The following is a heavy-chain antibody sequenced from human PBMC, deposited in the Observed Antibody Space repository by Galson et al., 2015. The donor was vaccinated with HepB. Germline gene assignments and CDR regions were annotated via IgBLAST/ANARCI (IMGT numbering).Heavy chain of an antibody. Sequence: SLRLSCAASGFTFSSYAMTWVRQAPGKGLEWVSGTSGSGGSTYYADSVKGRFTMSRDNSKNTLDLQMNSLRAEDTAVYYCAKGYGSGSYYPPLDYWGPGTLVIVSS. CDR2: TSGSGGST. V-gene: IGHV3-23*01. CDR1: GFTFSSYA. CDR3: AKGYGSGSYYPPLDY. J-gene: IGHJ4*02. D-gene: IGHD3-10*01.